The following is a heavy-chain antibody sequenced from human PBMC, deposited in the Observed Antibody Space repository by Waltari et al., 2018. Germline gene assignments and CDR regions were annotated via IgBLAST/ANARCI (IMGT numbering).Heavy chain of an antibody. D-gene: IGHD1-26*01. V-gene: IGHV4-39*01. Sequence: QLQLQESGPGLVKPSETLSLTCTVPGGSISRSSYYWGLIRQPPGKGLEWIGSIYYSGSTYYNPSLKSRVTISVDTSKNQFSLKLSSVTAADTAVYYCARRGRGLGSHFDYWGQGTLVTVSS. CDR2: IYYSGST. CDR3: ARRGRGLGSHFDY. CDR1: GGSISRSSYY. J-gene: IGHJ4*02.